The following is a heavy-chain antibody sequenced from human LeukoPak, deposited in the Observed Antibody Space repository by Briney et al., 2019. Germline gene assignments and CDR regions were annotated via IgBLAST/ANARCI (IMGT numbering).Heavy chain of an antibody. D-gene: IGHD5-18*01. CDR1: GFTFSSYS. V-gene: IGHV3-21*01. CDR2: ISSSSSYM. J-gene: IGHJ4*02. CDR3: ARDTAMAFDY. Sequence: GGSLRLSCAASGFTFSSYSMNWVRQAPRKGLEWVSSISSSSSYMYYADSVKGRFTISRDNAKNSLYLQMDSLRAEDTAVYYCARDTAMAFDYWGQGTLVTVSS.